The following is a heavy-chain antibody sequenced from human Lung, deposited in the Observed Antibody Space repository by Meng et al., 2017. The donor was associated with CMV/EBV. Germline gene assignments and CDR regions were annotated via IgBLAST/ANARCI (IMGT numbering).Heavy chain of an antibody. CDR2: IPHRGSS. CDR3: LRRSGGSV. V-gene: IGHV4-4*02. D-gene: IGHD3-10*01. J-gene: IGHJ1*01. Sequence: QVQLPESGTARVKPSETLSLTCAVSGDSITNHNWWAWVRQPPGKGLEWIGEIPHRGSSAYNPSLKSRVSMSIDKSKNQFSLKLTSVTAADTAVYHCLRRSGGSVWGQGTLVTVSS. CDR1: GDSITNHNW.